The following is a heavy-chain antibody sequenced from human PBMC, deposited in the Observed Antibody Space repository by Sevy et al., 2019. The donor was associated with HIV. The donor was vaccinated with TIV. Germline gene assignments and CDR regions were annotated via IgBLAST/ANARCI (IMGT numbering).Heavy chain of an antibody. Sequence: GGSLRLSCAVSGIIFTTSGMHWVRQAPGKGLEWVATISYDATNKHYADSVKGRFTISRDNSRNSLFLQMNSLRSEDTAVYYCALERLSSNVAEYFQNWGQGTLVTVSS. D-gene: IGHD1-1*01. CDR1: GIIFTTSG. CDR2: ISYDATNK. J-gene: IGHJ1*01. CDR3: ALERLSSNVAEYFQN. V-gene: IGHV3-30*03.